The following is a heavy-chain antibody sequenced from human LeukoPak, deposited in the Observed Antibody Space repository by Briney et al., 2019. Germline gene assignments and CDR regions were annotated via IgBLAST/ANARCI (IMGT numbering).Heavy chain of an antibody. J-gene: IGHJ6*02. Sequence: GSLKLSCAASGFTFSGYGMHWVRQAPGKGLEWVAVISYDGHNEYYADSVKGRFTISRDNSKNTVLLQMNSLRVEDTAVYYCAKGIGYGGMDVWGQGTTLIVSS. CDR1: GFTFSGYG. CDR2: ISYDGHNE. V-gene: IGHV3-30*18. CDR3: AKGIGYGGMDV. D-gene: IGHD5-12*01.